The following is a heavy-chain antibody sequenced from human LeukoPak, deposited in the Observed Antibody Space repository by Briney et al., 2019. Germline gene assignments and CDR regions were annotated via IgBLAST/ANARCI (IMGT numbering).Heavy chain of an antibody. CDR2: IYYSGRT. CDR3: ARGRSYDSSGYYLGY. D-gene: IGHD3-22*01. Sequence: SETPSLTCTVSGGSISSGDYYWSWIRQPPGKGLEWIGYIYYSGRTYYNPSLKSRVTISVDTSKNQFSLKLSSVTAADTAVYYCARGRSYDSSGYYLGYWGQGTLVTVSS. V-gene: IGHV4-30-4*01. J-gene: IGHJ4*02. CDR1: GGSISSGDYY.